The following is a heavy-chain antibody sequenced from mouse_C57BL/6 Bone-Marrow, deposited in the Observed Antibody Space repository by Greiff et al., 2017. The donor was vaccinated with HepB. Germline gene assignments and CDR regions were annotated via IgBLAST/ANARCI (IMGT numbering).Heavy chain of an antibody. V-gene: IGHV1-82*01. CDR1: GYAFSSSW. J-gene: IGHJ3*01. D-gene: IGHD1-1*01. Sequence: VQLQQSGPELVKPGASVKISCKASGYAFSSSWMNWVKQRPGKGLEWIGRIYPGDGDTNYNGKFKGKATLTADKSSSTAYMQLSRLTSEDSAVYFCARDLIYYYGSSPPWFAYWGQGTLVTVSA. CDR2: IYPGDGDT. CDR3: ARDLIYYYGSSPPWFAY.